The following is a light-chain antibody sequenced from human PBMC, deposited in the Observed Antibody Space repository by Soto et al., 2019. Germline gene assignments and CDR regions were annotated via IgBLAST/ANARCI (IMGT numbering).Light chain of an antibody. CDR2: CAS. J-gene: IGKJ1*01. CDR1: QSVSSSY. CDR3: QQHCNTAWT. Sequence: EIVFTKSQSPLTQSPANRATLSCRASQSVSSSYLAGYQQKPGQAPRLLIFCASRSATGRPDRLSGSGSCTDVTLTIIRRVPDDDAVYFCQQHCNTAWTFGRGTKVDIK. V-gene: IGKV3-20*01.